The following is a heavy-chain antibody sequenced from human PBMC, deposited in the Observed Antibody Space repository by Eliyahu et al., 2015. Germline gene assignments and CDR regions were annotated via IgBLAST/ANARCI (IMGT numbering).Heavy chain of an antibody. Sequence: QVQLQESGPGLVKPSQTLSLTXXVSGGSISSGGYYWSWXRQHPGKGLEWIGYIYYSGSTYYNPSLKSRVTISVDTSKNQFSLKLSSVTAADTAVYYCARDPSRHSNLRGVDIWGQGTMVTVSS. D-gene: IGHD4-11*01. J-gene: IGHJ3*02. CDR2: IYYSGST. V-gene: IGHV4-31*02. CDR1: GGSISSGGYY. CDR3: ARDPSRHSNLRGVDI.